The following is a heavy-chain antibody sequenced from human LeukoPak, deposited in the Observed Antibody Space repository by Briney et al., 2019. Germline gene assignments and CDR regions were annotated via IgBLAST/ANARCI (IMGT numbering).Heavy chain of an antibody. CDR1: GFTFTTFW. D-gene: IGHD3-16*01. V-gene: IGHV3-7*01. CDR3: TRVGVGGY. CDR2: ISPDGRDK. J-gene: IGHJ4*02. Sequence: GGSLRLSCAASGFTFTTFWMTWVRQAPGRGLEWVANISPDGRDKYYVDSVKGRFTISRDNAKDSLFLQMNSLRAEDTAMYFCTRVGVGGYWGQGTLVTVSS.